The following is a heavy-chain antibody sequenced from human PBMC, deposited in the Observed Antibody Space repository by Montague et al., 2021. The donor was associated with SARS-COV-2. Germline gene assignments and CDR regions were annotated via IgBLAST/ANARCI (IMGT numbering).Heavy chain of an antibody. J-gene: IGHJ5*02. D-gene: IGHD3-3*01. CDR1: TDSFSGYY. V-gene: IGHV4-34*01. CDR3: ARGADYDFWSGFLRYKWFGP. Sequence: SETLSLTCAVYTDSFSGYYWSWIRQSPGKGLEWIGEITHSGSTNHNPSLQSRVTISVDKSKKQVSLKLRSLTAADTAVYYCARGADYDFWSGFLRYKWFGPWGQGTPVTVPS. CDR2: ITHSGST.